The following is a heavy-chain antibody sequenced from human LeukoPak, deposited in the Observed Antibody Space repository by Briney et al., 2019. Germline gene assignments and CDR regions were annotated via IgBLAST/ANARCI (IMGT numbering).Heavy chain of an antibody. CDR3: GKGLGARPLHRHY. V-gene: IGHV3-66*01. CDR1: GVTITSNY. J-gene: IGHJ4*02. D-gene: IGHD6-6*01. Sequence: PGGSLSLSCTASGVTITSNYRSWSRQAPGKGLEWVSVIYSGGSTYYADSVKGRFTISRDNSKNTLYLQMISLRAEDTAVYYCGKGLGARPLHRHYGGRGTLVTVSS. CDR2: IYSGGST.